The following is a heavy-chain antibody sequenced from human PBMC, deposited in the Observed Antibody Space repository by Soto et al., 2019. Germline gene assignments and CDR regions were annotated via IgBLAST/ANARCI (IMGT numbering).Heavy chain of an antibody. CDR2: MNPDSGNT. D-gene: IGHD6-19*01. Sequence: QVQLVQSGAEVKKPGAAVKVSCKASGYTFTSYDINWVRQATGQGLEWMGWMNPDSGNTGYAQKFRGRVTMTRDTSISTAYMELSSLRSEDTGVYYCKGGNGWYALDFWGQGTLVTVSS. CDR1: GYTFTSYD. CDR3: KGGNGWYALDF. J-gene: IGHJ4*02. V-gene: IGHV1-8*01.